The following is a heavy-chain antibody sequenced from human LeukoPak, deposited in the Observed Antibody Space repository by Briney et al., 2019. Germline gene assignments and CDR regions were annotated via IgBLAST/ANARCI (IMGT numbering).Heavy chain of an antibody. Sequence: SETLSLTCAVYGGSFSGYYWSWIRQPPGKGLEWIGEINHSGSTNYNPSLKSRVTISVDTSKNQFSLKVRSVTAADTAVYYSARRVRDIVVVPAATSSFYYYYYMDVWGKGTTVNVSS. D-gene: IGHD2-2*01. J-gene: IGHJ6*03. V-gene: IGHV4-34*01. CDR2: INHSGST. CDR3: ARRVRDIVVVPAATSSFYYYYYMDV. CDR1: GGSFSGYY.